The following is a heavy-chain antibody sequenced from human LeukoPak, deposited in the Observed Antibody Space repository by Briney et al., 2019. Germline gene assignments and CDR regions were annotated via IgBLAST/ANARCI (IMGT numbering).Heavy chain of an antibody. CDR1: GFTFSSYW. Sequence: GGSLRLSCVGSGFTFSSYWMTWVRQAPGKGLEWVSGISGSAYSTYYADSVQGRFTISRDNSKNTLYLQMNSLRAEDTAVYYCAKEAGYSGYDYPDYWGQGTLVTVSS. D-gene: IGHD5-12*01. CDR2: ISGSAYST. CDR3: AKEAGYSGYDYPDY. J-gene: IGHJ4*02. V-gene: IGHV3-23*01.